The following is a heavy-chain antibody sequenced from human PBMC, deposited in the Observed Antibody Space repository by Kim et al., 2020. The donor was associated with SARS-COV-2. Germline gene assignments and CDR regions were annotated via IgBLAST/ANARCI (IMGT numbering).Heavy chain of an antibody. J-gene: IGHJ5*02. CDR3: ARAPPDYEGWFDP. CDR1: GGTFSSYA. Sequence: SVKVSCKASGGTFSSYAISWVRQAPGQGLEWMGRIIPILGIANYAQKFQGRVTITADKSTSTAYMELSSLRSEDTAVYYCARAPPDYEGWFDPWGQGTLVTVSS. V-gene: IGHV1-69*04. CDR2: IIPILGIA. D-gene: IGHD4-17*01.